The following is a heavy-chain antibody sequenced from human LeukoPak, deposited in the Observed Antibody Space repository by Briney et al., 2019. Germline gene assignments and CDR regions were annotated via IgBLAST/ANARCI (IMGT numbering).Heavy chain of an antibody. Sequence: SETLSLTCAVYGGSFSGYYWSWIRQPPGKGLEWIGEINHRGSTNYNPSLKSRVTISVDTSKNQFSLKLSSVTAADTAVYYCARGRRIDYDFWSGYTPYYYYMDVWGKGTTVTVSS. CDR3: ARGRRIDYDFWSGYTPYYYYMDV. V-gene: IGHV4-34*01. CDR2: INHRGST. CDR1: GGSFSGYY. J-gene: IGHJ6*03. D-gene: IGHD3-3*01.